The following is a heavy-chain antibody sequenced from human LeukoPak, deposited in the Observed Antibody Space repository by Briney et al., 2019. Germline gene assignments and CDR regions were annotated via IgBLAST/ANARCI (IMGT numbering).Heavy chain of an antibody. CDR1: GFTFSSYC. V-gene: IGHV3-7*01. CDR3: VRAGGSSWSDF. D-gene: IGHD6-13*01. CDR2: INQDGSEN. Sequence: PGGSLRLSCAASGFTFSSYCMSWVRQSPGKGLEWVANINQDGSENHYVDSVKGRFTITRDNAKNSVFVQMSGLRVEDTAVYYCVRAGGSSWSDFWGQGTLVTVSS. J-gene: IGHJ4*02.